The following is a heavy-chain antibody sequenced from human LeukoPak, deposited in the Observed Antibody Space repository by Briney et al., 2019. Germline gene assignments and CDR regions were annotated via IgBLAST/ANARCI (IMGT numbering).Heavy chain of an antibody. Sequence: QASETLSLTCTVSGGSISSYYWSWIRQPPGKGLEWIGYIYYSGSTNYNPSLKSRVTISVDTSKNQFSLKLSSVTAADTAVYYCASSTVVGATWFDPWGQGTLVAVSS. V-gene: IGHV4-59*01. CDR2: IYYSGST. D-gene: IGHD1-26*01. CDR1: GGSISSYY. CDR3: ASSTVVGATWFDP. J-gene: IGHJ5*02.